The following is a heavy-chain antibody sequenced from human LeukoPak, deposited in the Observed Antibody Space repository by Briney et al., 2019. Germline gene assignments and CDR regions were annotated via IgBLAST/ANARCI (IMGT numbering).Heavy chain of an antibody. J-gene: IGHJ6*03. CDR3: ARVMGIAAAGTDYYYMDV. CDR1: GFTVSSNY. D-gene: IGHD6-13*01. CDR2: IYSGGRT. Sequence: GGSLRLSCAASGFTVSSNYMTWVRQAPGKGLGWVSVIYSGGRTYYADSVKGRFTISRDNAKNSLYLQMNSLRAEDTAVYYCARVMGIAAAGTDYYYMDVWGKGTTVTISS. V-gene: IGHV3-66*01.